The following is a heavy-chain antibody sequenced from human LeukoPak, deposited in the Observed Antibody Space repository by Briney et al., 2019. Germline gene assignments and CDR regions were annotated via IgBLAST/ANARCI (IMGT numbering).Heavy chain of an antibody. CDR2: IRYDGSNK. J-gene: IGHJ6*03. CDR1: GFTFSSYG. CDR3: AKDKLWFGELYYYYYMDV. V-gene: IGHV3-30*02. Sequence: QPGRSLRLSCAASGFTFSSYGMHWVRQAPGKGLEWVAFIRYDGSNKYYADSVKGRFTISRDNSKNTLYLQMNSLRAEDTAVYYCAKDKLWFGELYYYYYMDVWGKGTTVTVSS. D-gene: IGHD3-10*01.